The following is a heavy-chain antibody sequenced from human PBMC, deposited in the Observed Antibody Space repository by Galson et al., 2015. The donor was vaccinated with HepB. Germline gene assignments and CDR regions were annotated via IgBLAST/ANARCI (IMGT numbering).Heavy chain of an antibody. CDR1: GFTVSSNY. D-gene: IGHD1-26*01. Sequence: SLRLSCAASGFTVSSNYMSWVRQAPGKGLEWVSVIYSGGSTYYADSVKGRFTISRDNSKNTLYLQMNSLRAEDTAVYYCARGTRTPSGFQHWGQGTLVTVSS. J-gene: IGHJ1*01. V-gene: IGHV3-66*02. CDR2: IYSGGST. CDR3: ARGTRTPSGFQH.